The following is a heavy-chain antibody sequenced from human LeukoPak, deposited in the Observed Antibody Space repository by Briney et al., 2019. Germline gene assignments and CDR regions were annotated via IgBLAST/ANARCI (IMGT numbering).Heavy chain of an antibody. J-gene: IGHJ5*02. V-gene: IGHV1-8*01. D-gene: IGHD3-3*01. CDR1: GYTFTSYD. CDR2: MNPNSGNT. CDR3: ARGFGVVTMVGGNWFDP. Sequence: ASVKVSCKASGYTFTSYDINWVRQATGQGLEWMGRMNPNSGNTGYAQKFQGRVTMTRNTSISTAYMELSSLRSEDTAVYYCARGFGVVTMVGGNWFDPWGQGTLVTVSS.